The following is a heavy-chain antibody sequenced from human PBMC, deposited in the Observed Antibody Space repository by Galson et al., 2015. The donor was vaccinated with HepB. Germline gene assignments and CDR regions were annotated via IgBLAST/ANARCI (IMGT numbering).Heavy chain of an antibody. Sequence: SVKVSCKASGGTFIYFAINWVRQAPGQGLEWVGGIIPFFGEANYAQKFQGRVTITADESTSTAFLELSSLRSEDTAMYFCARTFYHDSSAYQYEDSTPYWGQGTLVTVSS. CDR3: ARTFYHDSSAYQYEDSTPY. D-gene: IGHD3-22*01. CDR1: GGTFIYFA. J-gene: IGHJ4*02. V-gene: IGHV1-69*13. CDR2: IIPFFGEA.